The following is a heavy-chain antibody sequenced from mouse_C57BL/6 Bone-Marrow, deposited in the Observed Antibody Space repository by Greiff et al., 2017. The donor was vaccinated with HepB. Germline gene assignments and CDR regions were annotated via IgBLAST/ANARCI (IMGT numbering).Heavy chain of an antibody. Sequence: EVQLQQSGTVLARPGASVKMSCKTSGYTFTSYWMHWVKQRPGQGLEWIGAIYPGNSDTSYNQKFKGKVKLTAVTSASTAYMELSRLTNEDSAVYYCTRSFHGSSYVGYWGQGTTLTVSS. J-gene: IGHJ2*01. CDR3: TRSFHGSSYVGY. V-gene: IGHV1-5*01. CDR2: IYPGNSDT. CDR1: GYTFTSYW. D-gene: IGHD1-1*01.